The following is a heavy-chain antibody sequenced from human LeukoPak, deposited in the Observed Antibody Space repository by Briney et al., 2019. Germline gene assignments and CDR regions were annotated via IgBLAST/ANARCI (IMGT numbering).Heavy chain of an antibody. CDR1: RYTFTGYY. V-gene: IGHV1-2*02. CDR3: ARGDCSGDCYHPLYY. CDR2: INPNSGGT. D-gene: IGHD2-21*02. J-gene: IGHJ4*02. Sequence: GASVKVSCKASRYTFTGYYMHWVRQAPGQGLEWMGWINPNSGGTSYAQKFQGRVTMTRDTSLTTAYMELSRLRSDDTAVYYCARGDCSGDCYHPLYYWGQGSLVTVSS.